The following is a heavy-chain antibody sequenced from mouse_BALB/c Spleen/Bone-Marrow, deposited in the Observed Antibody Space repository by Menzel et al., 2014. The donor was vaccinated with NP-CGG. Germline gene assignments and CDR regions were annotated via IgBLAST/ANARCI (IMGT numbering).Heavy chain of an antibody. Sequence: VQLQQSGAELVKPGASVKLSCTASGFNIRDTYMHWVKQRPEQGLEWIGRIDPANGNTKYDPKFQGKATITADTSSNTAFLQLSSLTSEDTAVYYCARWEYYAMDYWGQGTSVTVSS. CDR2: IDPANGNT. V-gene: IGHV14-3*02. D-gene: IGHD4-1*01. J-gene: IGHJ4*01. CDR3: ARWEYYAMDY. CDR1: GFNIRDTY.